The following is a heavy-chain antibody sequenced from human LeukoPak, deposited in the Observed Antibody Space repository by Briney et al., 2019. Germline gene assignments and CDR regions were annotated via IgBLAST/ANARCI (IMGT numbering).Heavy chain of an antibody. CDR2: ISSGSSYM. J-gene: IGHJ4*02. D-gene: IGHD2-2*02. Sequence: PGGTLRLSCAASGFTLSTYTMNRVRQAPGKGLEWVSSISSGSSYMFYADSLKGRFTISRDNTKNSLFLQMNSLRAEDTAVYYCATLRDLYRDYWGQGTPVTVSS. CDR1: GFTLSTYT. CDR3: ATLRDLYRDY. V-gene: IGHV3-21*01.